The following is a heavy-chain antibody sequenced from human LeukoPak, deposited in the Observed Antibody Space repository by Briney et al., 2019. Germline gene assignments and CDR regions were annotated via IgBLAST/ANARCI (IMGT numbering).Heavy chain of an antibody. J-gene: IGHJ4*02. V-gene: IGHV3-64D*06. Sequence: GGSLRLSCSASGFIFSPYAMHWVRQAPGKGLEYVSSISSEGKTTYYADSVKGRFAISRDNSKNTLYLQMSSLRPEDTAVYYCVKDRWVDHWGQGTLVTVSS. CDR3: VKDRWVDH. CDR1: GFIFSPYA. CDR2: ISSEGKTT. D-gene: IGHD6-13*01.